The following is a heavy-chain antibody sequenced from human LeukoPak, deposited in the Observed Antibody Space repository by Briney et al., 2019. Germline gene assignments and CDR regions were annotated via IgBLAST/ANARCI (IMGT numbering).Heavy chain of an antibody. CDR2: ISTTGSTK. CDR3: ARAAGFPAFDY. V-gene: IGHV3-48*03. J-gene: IGHJ4*02. D-gene: IGHD6-19*01. Sequence: TGGSLRLSCAASGFTFRNYEMNWVRQAPGQGLESVSYISTTGSTKYYADSVRGRFTISRDNAENSVYLQMNSLRDEDTGVYYCARAAGFPAFDYWGQGTLVTASS. CDR1: GFTFRNYE.